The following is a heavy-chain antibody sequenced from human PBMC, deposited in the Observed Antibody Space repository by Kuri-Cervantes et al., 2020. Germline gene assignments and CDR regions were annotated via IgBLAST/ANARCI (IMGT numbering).Heavy chain of an antibody. D-gene: IGHD2/OR15-2a*01. Sequence: GGSLRLSCAASGFTFSSYAMHWVRQAPGKGLEWVAYIGYDGSKQYYADSVKGRFTISRDNSKNTVYLQMNSLRDEDTAIYYCAKDNSFYYIDYWGQGTLVTVSS. CDR1: GFTFSSYA. CDR3: AKDNSFYYIDY. V-gene: IGHV3-30*02. J-gene: IGHJ4*02. CDR2: IGYDGSKQ.